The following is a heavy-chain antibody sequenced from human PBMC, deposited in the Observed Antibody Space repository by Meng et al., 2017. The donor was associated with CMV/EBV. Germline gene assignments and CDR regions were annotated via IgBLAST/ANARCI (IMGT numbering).Heavy chain of an antibody. CDR1: GFSLSTSGMR. CDR3: ARAHTDYYYGMDV. CDR2: IDWDDDK. V-gene: IGHV2-70D*14. J-gene: IGHJ6*02. Sequence: SGPALVKPTQTLTLTCTFSGFSLSTSGMRVSWIRQPPGKALEWLARIDWDDDKFYSTSLKTRLTISKDTSKNQVVLTMTNMDPVDTATYYCARAHTDYYYGMDVWGQGTTVTVSS. D-gene: IGHD4-17*01.